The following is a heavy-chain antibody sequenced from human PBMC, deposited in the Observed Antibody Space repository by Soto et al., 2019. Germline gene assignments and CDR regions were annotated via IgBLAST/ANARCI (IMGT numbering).Heavy chain of an antibody. V-gene: IGHV3-30*18. J-gene: IGHJ4*02. CDR1: GFTFSSYG. CDR3: AKERGGLIVAKFEIGY. D-gene: IGHD5-12*01. Sequence: QVQLVESGGGVVQPGRSLRLSCAASGFTFSSYGMHWVRQAPGKGLEWVAVISYDGSNKYYADSVKGRFTISRDNSKNTLYLQMNSLRAEDTAVYYCAKERGGLIVAKFEIGYWGQGTLVTVSS. CDR2: ISYDGSNK.